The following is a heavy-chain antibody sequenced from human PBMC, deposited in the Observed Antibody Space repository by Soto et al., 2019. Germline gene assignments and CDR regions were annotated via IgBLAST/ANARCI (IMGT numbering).Heavy chain of an antibody. CDR2: IKQDGSEK. J-gene: IGHJ6*02. V-gene: IGHV3-7*01. Sequence: GGSLRLSCAASGFTFSSYWMSWVRQAPGKGLEWVANIKQDGSEKYYVDSVKGQFTISRDNAKNSLYLQMNSLRAEDTAVDYCAREPPAHYCYGMDVWGQGTTVTVSS. CDR1: GFTFSSYW. CDR3: AREPPAHYCYGMDV.